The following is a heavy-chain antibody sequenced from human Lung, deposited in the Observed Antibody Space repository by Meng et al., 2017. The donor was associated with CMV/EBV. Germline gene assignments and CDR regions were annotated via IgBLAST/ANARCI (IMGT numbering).Heavy chain of an antibody. D-gene: IGHD5-18*01. V-gene: IGHV2-5*02. J-gene: IGHJ4*02. CDR2: IYWDDDK. CDR1: GFSFSTSGVS. CDR3: AHSRGHSYESFNY. Sequence: IIFNESGPTLVKLTQTLKRTSSFAGFSFSTSGVSVGWIRKPPGKALDWLALIYWDDDKRYSPSLKSRITITKDTTKNQVVLTMTNMDPVDTATYYCAHSRGHSYESFNYWGQETLVTVSS.